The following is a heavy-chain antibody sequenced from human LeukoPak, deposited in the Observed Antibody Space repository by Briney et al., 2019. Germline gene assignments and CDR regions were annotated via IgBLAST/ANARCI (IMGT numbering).Heavy chain of an antibody. D-gene: IGHD3-10*01. Sequence: LTGRSLRLSCAASGFTFSSYGMHWVRQAPGKGLEWVAVISYDGSNKYYADSVKGRFTISRDNSKNTLYLQMNSLRAEGTAVYYCAKGSRGFDYWGQGTLVTVSS. CDR2: ISYDGSNK. V-gene: IGHV3-30*18. CDR1: GFTFSSYG. J-gene: IGHJ4*02. CDR3: AKGSRGFDY.